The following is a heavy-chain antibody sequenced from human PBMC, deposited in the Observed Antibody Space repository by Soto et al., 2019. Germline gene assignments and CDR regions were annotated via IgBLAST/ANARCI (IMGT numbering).Heavy chain of an antibody. CDR2: IYYSGST. Sequence: QLQLQESGPGLVKPSETLSLTCTVSGGSISSSSYYWGWIRQPPGKGLEWIGSIYYSGSTYYNPSLKSRVTISGYTSKNQFSLKLSSVTAADTAVYYCARRLRELERPTYRFDPWGQGTLVTVSS. V-gene: IGHV4-39*01. CDR3: ARRLRELERPTYRFDP. J-gene: IGHJ5*02. D-gene: IGHD1-1*01. CDR1: GGSISSSSYY.